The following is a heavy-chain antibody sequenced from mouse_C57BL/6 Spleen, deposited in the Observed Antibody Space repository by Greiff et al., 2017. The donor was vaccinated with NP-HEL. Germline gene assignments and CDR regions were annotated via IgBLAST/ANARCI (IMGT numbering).Heavy chain of an antibody. V-gene: IGHV1-19*01. CDR1: GYTFTDYY. Sequence: VQLQQSGPVLVKPGASVKMSCKASGYTFTDYYMNWVKQSHGKSLEWIGVINPYNGGTSYNQKFKGKATLTVDKSSSTAYMELNSLTSEDSAVYYCARKEDYAMDYWGQGTSVTVSS. CDR3: ARKEDYAMDY. J-gene: IGHJ4*01. CDR2: INPYNGGT.